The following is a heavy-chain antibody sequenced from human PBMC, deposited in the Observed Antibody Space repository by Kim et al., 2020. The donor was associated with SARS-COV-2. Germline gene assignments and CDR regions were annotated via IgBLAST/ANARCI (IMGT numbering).Heavy chain of an antibody. CDR2: INHSGST. CDR1: GGSFSGYY. Sequence: SETLSLTCAVYGGSFSGYYWSWIRQPPGKGLEWIGEINHSGSTNYNPSLKSRVTISVDTSKNQFSLKLSSVTAADTAVYYCARLWVFQSYQPRLNWFDPWGQGTLVTVSS. CDR3: ARLWVFQSYQPRLNWFDP. J-gene: IGHJ5*02. D-gene: IGHD2-2*01. V-gene: IGHV4-34*01.